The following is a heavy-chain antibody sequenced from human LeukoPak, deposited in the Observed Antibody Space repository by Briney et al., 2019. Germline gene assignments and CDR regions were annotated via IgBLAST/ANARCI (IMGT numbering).Heavy chain of an antibody. J-gene: IGHJ4*02. V-gene: IGHV3-11*01. CDR1: GFTFSDYY. CDR3: ARRDSSSWYGVDY. D-gene: IGHD6-13*01. CDR2: ISSSRRTI. Sequence: GGSLRLSCAASGFTFSDYYRSWIRQAPGRGLEWGSYISSSRRTIYYADSVKGRFTISRDNAENSLFLQMNSLRAEDTAVYYCARRDSSSWYGVDYWGQGTLVSVSS.